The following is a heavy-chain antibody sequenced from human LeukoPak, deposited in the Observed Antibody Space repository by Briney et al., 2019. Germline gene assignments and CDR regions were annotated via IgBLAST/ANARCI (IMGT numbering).Heavy chain of an antibody. J-gene: IGHJ6*02. D-gene: IGHD6-25*01. CDR3: AKESAGQDYYYGMDV. Sequence: GGSLRLSCAASGFTFSSYAMRWVRQAPGKGLEWVSAISGSGGSTYYADSVKGRLTISIDNSKNTLYLQMNSLRAEDTAVYYCAKESAGQDYYYGMDVWGQGTTVTVSS. CDR1: GFTFSSYA. CDR2: ISGSGGST. V-gene: IGHV3-23*01.